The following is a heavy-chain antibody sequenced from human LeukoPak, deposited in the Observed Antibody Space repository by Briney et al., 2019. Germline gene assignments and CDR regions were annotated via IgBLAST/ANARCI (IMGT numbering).Heavy chain of an antibody. CDR1: GFTFSSYA. D-gene: IGHD3-22*01. J-gene: IGHJ4*02. CDR3: ARDSAIVVVPSFYFDY. Sequence: GGSLRLSCAASGFTFSSYAMHWVRQAPGKGLEWVAVISYDGSNKYYADSVKGRFTISRDNSKNTLYLQMNSLRAEDTAVCYCARDSAIVVVPSFYFDYWGQGTLVTVSS. CDR2: ISYDGSNK. V-gene: IGHV3-30-3*01.